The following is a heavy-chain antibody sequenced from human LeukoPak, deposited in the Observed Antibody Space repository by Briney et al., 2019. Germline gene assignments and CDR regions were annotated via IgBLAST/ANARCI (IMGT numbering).Heavy chain of an antibody. V-gene: IGHV1-8*02. J-gene: IGHJ4*02. CDR1: GYTFTSYG. CDR2: MNPNSGNT. CDR3: ARDHNWNGHNY. D-gene: IGHD1-20*01. Sequence: ASVKVSCKASGYTFTSYGISWVRQAPGQGLEWMGWMNPNSGNTGYAQKFQGRVTMTRNTSISTAYMELSSLRSEDTAVYYCARDHNWNGHNYWGQGTLVTVSS.